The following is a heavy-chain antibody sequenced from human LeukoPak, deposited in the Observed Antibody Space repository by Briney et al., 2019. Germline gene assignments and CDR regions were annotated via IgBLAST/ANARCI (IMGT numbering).Heavy chain of an antibody. J-gene: IGHJ5*02. CDR1: GFTFSSYS. Sequence: PGGSLRLSCAASGFTFSSYSMNWVRQAPGKGLEWVSSISSSSYIYYADSVKGRFTISRDNAKNSLYLRMNSLRAEDTAVYYCARDPLRSYNWFDPWGQGTLVTVSS. CDR2: ISSSSYI. CDR3: ARDPLRSYNWFDP. V-gene: IGHV3-21*01.